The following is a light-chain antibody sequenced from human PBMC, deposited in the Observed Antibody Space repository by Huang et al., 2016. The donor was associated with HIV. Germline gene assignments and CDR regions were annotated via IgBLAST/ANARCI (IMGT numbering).Light chain of an antibody. CDR2: AAS. J-gene: IGKJ1*01. V-gene: IGKV1-NL1*01. Sequence: DIQLTQTPSSLSASVGDRVTITCRASQGLMNSLAWYQHKPGKAPRLLRYAASRLQSGVPSRFSGSVFGTDYTLTISSLQPEDFATYYCQQYYGDLWTFGQGTRVDIK. CDR1: QGLMNS. CDR3: QQYYGDLWT.